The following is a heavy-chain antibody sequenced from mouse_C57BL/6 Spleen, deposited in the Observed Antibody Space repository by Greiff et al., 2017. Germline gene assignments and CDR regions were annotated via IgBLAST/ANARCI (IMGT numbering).Heavy chain of an antibody. CDR1: GYTFTDYY. Sequence: EVQLQQSGPELVKPGASVKISCKASGYTFTDYYMNWVKQSHGKSLEWIGDINPKNGGTSYNQKFKGKATLTVDKSSSTAYMELRSLTSEDSAVYYCARSGYYGSSYWYYDVGGTGTTVTESS. J-gene: IGHJ1*03. CDR3: ARSGYYGSSYWYYDV. D-gene: IGHD1-1*01. V-gene: IGHV1-26*01. CDR2: INPKNGGT.